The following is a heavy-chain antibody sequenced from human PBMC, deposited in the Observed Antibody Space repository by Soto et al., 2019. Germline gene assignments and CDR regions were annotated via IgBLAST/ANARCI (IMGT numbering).Heavy chain of an antibody. CDR2: IYYSGST. V-gene: IGHV4-31*03. CDR3: ARDTRSGTYYYYGMDV. D-gene: IGHD1-1*01. Sequence: PSETLSLTCTVSGGSISSGGYYWSWIRQHPGKGLEWIGYIYYSGSTYYNPSLKSRVTISVDTSKNQFSLKLSSVTAADTSVYYCARDTRSGTYYYYGMDVWGQGTTVTGSS. CDR1: GGSISSGGYY. J-gene: IGHJ6*02.